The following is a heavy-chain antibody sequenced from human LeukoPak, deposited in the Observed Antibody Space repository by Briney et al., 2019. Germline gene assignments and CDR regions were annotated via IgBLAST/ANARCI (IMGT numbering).Heavy chain of an antibody. J-gene: IGHJ4*02. V-gene: IGHV3-21*04. D-gene: IGHD2-21*01. CDR3: LSGDARDY. Sequence: GGSLRLSCAASGVTVSSNYMSWVRQAPGKGLEWVAYIGPSGTNQHYAGSLEGRFTISRDNARNSLFLEMNSLRVEDTAVYYCLSGDARDYWGRGTLVTVSS. CDR2: IGPSGTNQ. CDR1: GVTVSSNY.